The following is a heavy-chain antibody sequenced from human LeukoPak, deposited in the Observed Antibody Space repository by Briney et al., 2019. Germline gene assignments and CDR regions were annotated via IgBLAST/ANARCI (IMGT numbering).Heavy chain of an antibody. V-gene: IGHV4-61*02. J-gene: IGHJ5*02. CDR2: IYTSGST. CDR3: ARWVVVTAKTGRWFDP. CDR1: GGSISSGSYY. Sequence: PSETLSLTCTVSGGSISSGSYYWSWIRQPAGKGLEWIGRIYTSGSTNYNPSLKSRVTISVDTSKNQFSLKLSSVTAADTAVYYCARWVVVTAKTGRWFDPWGQGTLVTVSS. D-gene: IGHD2-21*02.